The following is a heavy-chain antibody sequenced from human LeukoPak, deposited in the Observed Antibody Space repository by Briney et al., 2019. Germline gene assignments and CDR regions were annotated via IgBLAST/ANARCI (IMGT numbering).Heavy chain of an antibody. Sequence: KTGGSLRLSCAASGFTFSSYSMNWVRQAPGKGLEWVSYISSSSSTIYYADSVKGRFTISRDNAKNSLYLQMNSLRAEDTAVYYCALGVYYYGSGPDYWGQGTLVTVSS. CDR1: GFTFSSYS. J-gene: IGHJ4*02. V-gene: IGHV3-48*01. CDR2: ISSSSSTI. CDR3: ALGVYYYGSGPDY. D-gene: IGHD3-10*01.